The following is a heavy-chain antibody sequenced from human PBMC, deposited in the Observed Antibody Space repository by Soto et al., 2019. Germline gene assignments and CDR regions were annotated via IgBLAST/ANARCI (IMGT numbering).Heavy chain of an antibody. V-gene: IGHV3-23*01. Sequence: GGSLRLSCVASGFTFSNYGMSWVRQAPGKGLEWVSAISQSDPTTYYADSVKGRFTISRDNSKNTVFLQMDSLRAEDTAIYYCAKGRYRFGHWGQGTVVTVSS. D-gene: IGHD3-10*01. J-gene: IGHJ4*02. CDR2: ISQSDPTT. CDR3: AKGRYRFGH. CDR1: GFTFSNYG.